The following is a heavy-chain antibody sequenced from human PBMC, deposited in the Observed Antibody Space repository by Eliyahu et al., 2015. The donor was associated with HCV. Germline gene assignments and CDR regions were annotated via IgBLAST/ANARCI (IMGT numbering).Heavy chain of an antibody. D-gene: IGHD3-16*01. CDR3: AKASNVGKSYYGMDV. J-gene: IGHJ6*02. Sequence: XXSGVHQFPGKGLEWVSAIXGSGDITYYADSVRGRFTFSRDNSKNTLYLQMNSLRAEDTAIYYCAKASNVGKSYYGMDVWGQGTTVTVS. CDR1: X. V-gene: IGHV3-23*01. CDR2: IXGSGDIT.